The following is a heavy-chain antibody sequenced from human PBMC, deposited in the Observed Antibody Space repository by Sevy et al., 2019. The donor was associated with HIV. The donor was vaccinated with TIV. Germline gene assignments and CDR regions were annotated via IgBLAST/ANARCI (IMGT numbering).Heavy chain of an antibody. CDR1: GFIVSSNY. Sequence: GGSLRLSCAASGFIVSSNYMSWVRQAPGKGLEWVSVIYSGGTTHYADSVRGRFTISRDTSKNTLHLQMNSLRVEDTAVYYCAKSLLGNNWGALDIWGQGTMVTVSS. CDR3: AKSLLGNNWGALDI. J-gene: IGHJ3*02. V-gene: IGHV3-66*01. CDR2: IYSGGTT. D-gene: IGHD3-16*01.